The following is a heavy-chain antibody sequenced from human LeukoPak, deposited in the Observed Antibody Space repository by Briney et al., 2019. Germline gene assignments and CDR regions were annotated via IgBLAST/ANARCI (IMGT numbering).Heavy chain of an antibody. V-gene: IGHV1-69*04. CDR1: GGTFSSYT. D-gene: IGHD2-2*01. CDR3: ARDPGYCSSTSCDPVDY. CDR2: IIPILGIA. Sequence: SVKVSCKASGGTFSSYTISWVRQAPGQGLEWMGRIIPILGIANYAHKFQGRVTITADQSTSTAYMELSSLRSEDTAVYYCARDPGYCSSTSCDPVDYWGQGTLVTVS. J-gene: IGHJ4*02.